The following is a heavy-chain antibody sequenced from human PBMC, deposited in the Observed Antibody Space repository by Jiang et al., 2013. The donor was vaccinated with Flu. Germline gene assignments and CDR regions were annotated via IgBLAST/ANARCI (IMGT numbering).Heavy chain of an antibody. CDR1: GFTFSTYW. V-gene: IGHV3-74*01. CDR2: MNSDGSTT. Sequence: VQLVESGGGLVQPGESLRLSCAASGFTFSTYWMHWVRQAPGKGLVWVSRMNSDGSTTNYADSVKGRFTISRDNAKNTLYLQMNSLRADDTAVYYCATAGNYRFDYVGPGNPGHRLL. D-gene: IGHD1-7*01. J-gene: IGHJ4*02. CDR3: ATAGNYRFDY.